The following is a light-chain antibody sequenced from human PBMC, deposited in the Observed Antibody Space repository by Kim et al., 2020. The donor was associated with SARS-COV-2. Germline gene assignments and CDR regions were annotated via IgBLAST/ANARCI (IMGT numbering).Light chain of an antibody. CDR1: QSIGYF. CDR2: DAS. Sequence: EIVLTQSPATLSLSPGERATLSCRASQSIGYFLAWFQQKPGQAPRLLIYDASNRVIGIPARFSGSGSGTDFTLTISSLEPEDFALYYCQQRTNRLPYTFGQGTKLEI. CDR3: QQRTNRLPYT. V-gene: IGKV3-11*01. J-gene: IGKJ2*01.